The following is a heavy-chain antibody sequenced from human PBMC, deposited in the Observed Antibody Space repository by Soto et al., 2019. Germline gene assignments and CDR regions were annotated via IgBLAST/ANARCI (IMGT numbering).Heavy chain of an antibody. Sequence: ASVKVSCKASGYTFNSYYMHWVRQAPGQGLEWMGIINPSGGSTSYAQKFQGRVTMTRDTSTSTVYMELSSLRSEDTAVYYCATATGRYSSGWFDAFDIWGQGTMVNVSS. V-gene: IGHV1-46*03. J-gene: IGHJ3*02. CDR3: ATATGRYSSGWFDAFDI. D-gene: IGHD6-19*01. CDR1: GYTFNSYY. CDR2: INPSGGST.